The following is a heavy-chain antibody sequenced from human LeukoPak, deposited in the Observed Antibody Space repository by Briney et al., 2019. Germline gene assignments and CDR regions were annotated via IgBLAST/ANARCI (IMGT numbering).Heavy chain of an antibody. J-gene: IGHJ6*02. Sequence: PSETLSLTCTVSGGSISSSSYYWGWIRRPPGKGLEWIGSIYYSGSTYYNPSLKSRVTISVDTSKNQFSLKLSSVTAADTAVYYCARFITGVVPAAIPAAFDYYYYGMDVWGQGTTVTVSS. V-gene: IGHV4-39*01. CDR2: IYYSGST. CDR3: ARFITGVVPAAIPAAFDYYYYGMDV. D-gene: IGHD2-2*01. CDR1: GGSISSSSYY.